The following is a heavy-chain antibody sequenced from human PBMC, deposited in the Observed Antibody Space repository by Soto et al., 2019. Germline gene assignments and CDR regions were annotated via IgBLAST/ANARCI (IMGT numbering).Heavy chain of an antibody. J-gene: IGHJ4*02. CDR1: GASFSNSY. D-gene: IGHD1-1*01. Sequence: QVQLQESGPGLVKPSETLSLTCTVSGASFSNSYWIWIRRPAGKGLEWIGRISASGNTNYNPSIKSRVTRSIDTSKNQFSLKVTSVTAADTALYYCAKESGAPAGTAEYWGQGILVTVSS. CDR2: ISASGNT. CDR3: AKESGAPAGTAEY. V-gene: IGHV4-4*07.